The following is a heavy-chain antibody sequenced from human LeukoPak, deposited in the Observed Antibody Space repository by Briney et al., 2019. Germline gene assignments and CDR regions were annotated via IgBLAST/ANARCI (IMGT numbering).Heavy chain of an antibody. Sequence: SETLSLTCTVSGGSISSYYWSWIRQPPGKGLEWIGYIYYSGSTNYNPSLKSRVTISVDTPKNQFSLNLSSVTAADTAVYYCARRTYDLWSGDYTGAFDIWGQGTMVTVSS. CDR3: ARRTYDLWSGDYTGAFDI. CDR1: GGSISSYY. CDR2: IYYSGST. D-gene: IGHD3-3*01. V-gene: IGHV4-59*01. J-gene: IGHJ3*02.